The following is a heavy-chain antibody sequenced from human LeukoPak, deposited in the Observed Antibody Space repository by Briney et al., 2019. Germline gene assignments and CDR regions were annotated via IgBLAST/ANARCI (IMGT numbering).Heavy chain of an antibody. CDR2: IYYSGST. Sequence: SETLSLTCTVSGGSVSSGSYYWSWIRQPPGKGLEWIGYIYYSGSTNYNPSLKSRVTISVDTSKNQFSLKLSSVTAADTAVYYCARDLPGYGGKQGGAAFDIWGQGTMVTVSS. J-gene: IGHJ3*02. CDR1: GGSVSSGSYY. D-gene: IGHD4-23*01. V-gene: IGHV4-61*01. CDR3: ARDLPGYGGKQGGAAFDI.